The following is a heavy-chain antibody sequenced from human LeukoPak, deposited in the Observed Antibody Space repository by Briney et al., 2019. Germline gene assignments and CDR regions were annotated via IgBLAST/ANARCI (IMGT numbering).Heavy chain of an antibody. J-gene: IGHJ6*02. CDR2: IKQDGSDK. Sequence: PGGSLRLSCAASGFTFGSYCMSWVRQAPGKGLEWVANIKQDGSDKYYVDSVKGRFTISRENAKNSLYLQMNSLRAEDTAVYYCATTYSSGWPYYYYGMDVWGQGTTVTVSS. V-gene: IGHV3-7*01. D-gene: IGHD6-19*01. CDR3: ATTYSSGWPYYYYGMDV. CDR1: GFTFGSYC.